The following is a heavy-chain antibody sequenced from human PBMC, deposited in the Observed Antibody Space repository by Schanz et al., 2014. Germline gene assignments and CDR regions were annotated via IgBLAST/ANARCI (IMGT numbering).Heavy chain of an antibody. CDR3: VRFPSRDVSVDL. D-gene: IGHD3-16*01. Sequence: QGQLVQSGPEVKEPGASVKVSCEASRYTFNTYGLNWVRQAPGQGLEWMGWITAYNGDTNYALKLQGRVTMTTDTSANTAYMELRSLRSDDTAHYYCVRFPSRDVSVDLWGRGTLVTVSS. CDR1: RYTFNTYG. V-gene: IGHV1-18*01. CDR2: ITAYNGDT. J-gene: IGHJ2*01.